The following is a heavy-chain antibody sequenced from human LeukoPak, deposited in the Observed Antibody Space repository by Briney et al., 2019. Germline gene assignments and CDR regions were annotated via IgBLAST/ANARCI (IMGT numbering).Heavy chain of an antibody. CDR2: ISYDGSNK. D-gene: IGHD6-13*01. J-gene: IGHJ4*02. CDR1: GFTFSSYG. Sequence: GGSLRLSCAASGFTFSSYGMHWVRQAPGKGLEWVAVISYDGSNKYYADSVKGRFTNSRDNSKNTLYLQMNSLRAEDTAVYYCAKPSTAAAGIAAMGYFDYWGQGTLVTVSS. CDR3: AKPSTAAAGIAAMGYFDY. V-gene: IGHV3-30*18.